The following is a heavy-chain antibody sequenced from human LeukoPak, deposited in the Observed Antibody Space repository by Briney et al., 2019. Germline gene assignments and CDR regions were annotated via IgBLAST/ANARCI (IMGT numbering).Heavy chain of an antibody. CDR1: GGTFSSYA. D-gene: IGHD6-13*01. Sequence: SVKVSCKASGGTFSSYAISWVRQAPGQGLEWMGRIIPIFGTANYAQKFQGRVTITTDESTSTAYMELSSLRSEDTAVYYCARTGIRRDSSSWYGFDYWGQGTLVTASS. J-gene: IGHJ4*02. CDR3: ARTGIRRDSSSWYGFDY. V-gene: IGHV1-69*05. CDR2: IIPIFGTA.